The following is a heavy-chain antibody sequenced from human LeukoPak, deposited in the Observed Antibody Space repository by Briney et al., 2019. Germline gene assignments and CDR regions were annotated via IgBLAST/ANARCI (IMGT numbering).Heavy chain of an antibody. D-gene: IGHD4-17*01. V-gene: IGHV1-24*01. CDR1: GYTLTELS. CDR2: FDPEDGET. J-gene: IGHJ6*03. Sequence: ASVKVSCKVSGYTLTELSMHWVRQAPGKGLEWMGGFDPEDGETIYAQKFQGRVTMTEDTSTDTAYMELSSLRSEDTAVYYCAKAPWGTVTTPPHYMDVWGKGTTVTVSS. CDR3: AKAPWGTVTTPPHYMDV.